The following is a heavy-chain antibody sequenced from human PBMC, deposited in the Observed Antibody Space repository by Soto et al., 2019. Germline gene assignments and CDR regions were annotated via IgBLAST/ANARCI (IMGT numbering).Heavy chain of an antibody. J-gene: IGHJ3*02. CDR1: GGSIRSDNFF. V-gene: IGHV4-31*03. CDR3: AREVVSPATSDAFDI. CDR2: IFDSGTA. D-gene: IGHD1-26*01. Sequence: QVQLQESGPGLVKPSQTLSVTCTVSGGSIRSDNFFWSWVRQHPETGLEWIGYIFDSGTAFYNPSLKSRVTISVDKSKNQFSLSLISVTAADTAVYYCAREVVSPATSDAFDIWGQGTMVTGSS.